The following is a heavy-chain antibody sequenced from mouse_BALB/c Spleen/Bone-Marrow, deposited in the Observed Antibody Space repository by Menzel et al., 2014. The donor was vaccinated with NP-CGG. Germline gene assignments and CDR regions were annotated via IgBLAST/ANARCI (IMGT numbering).Heavy chain of an antibody. V-gene: IGHV6-6*02. J-gene: IGHJ2*02. CDR2: IRLKSNNYAT. D-gene: IGHD1-1*01. CDR3: TRGYYYCSSYVFYY. CDR1: GFTFSNYW. Sequence: DVQLQESGGGLVQPGGSMKLSCVASGFTFSNYWMNWVRQSPEKGLEWVAEIRLKSNNYATHYAESVKGRFTISRDDSKSSVYLQMNNLRAEDTVIYYCTRGYYYCSSYVFYYWGQGTSLSGSS.